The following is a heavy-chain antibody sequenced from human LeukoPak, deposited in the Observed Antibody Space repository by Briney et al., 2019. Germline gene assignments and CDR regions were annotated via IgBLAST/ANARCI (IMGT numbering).Heavy chain of an antibody. CDR1: GASISSSIYY. V-gene: IGHV4-39*01. CDR3: ATSTVTTRGAFDI. J-gene: IGHJ3*02. CDR2: IHYSGST. Sequence: PSETLSLTCTVSGASISSSIYYWGWIRQPPGEGLEWIGSIHYSGSTYYNPSLKSRVTISVDTSKNQFSLKLSSVTAADTAVYYCATSTVTTRGAFDIWGQGTMVTVSS. D-gene: IGHD4-17*01.